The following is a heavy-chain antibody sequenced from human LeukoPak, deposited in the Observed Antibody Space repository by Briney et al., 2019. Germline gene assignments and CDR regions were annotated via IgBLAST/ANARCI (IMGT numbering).Heavy chain of an antibody. Sequence: ASVNVSWKASGGTFSSYAISWVRQAPGQGLEWMGGIIPIFGTANYAQKFQGRVTITADGSTSTAYMELSSLRSEDTAVYYCARELEGLNTWAFDIWGQGTMVTVSS. CDR1: GGTFSSYA. CDR3: ARELEGLNTWAFDI. J-gene: IGHJ3*02. D-gene: IGHD2-2*02. CDR2: IIPIFGTA. V-gene: IGHV1-69*13.